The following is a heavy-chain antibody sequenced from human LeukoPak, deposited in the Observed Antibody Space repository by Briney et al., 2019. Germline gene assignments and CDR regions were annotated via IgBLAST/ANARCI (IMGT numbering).Heavy chain of an antibody. D-gene: IGHD1-26*01. CDR2: IYYSGST. Sequence: SETLSLTCTVSGGSISSYYWSWIRQPPGKGLEWIGYIYYSGSTNYNPSLKSQVTMSVDTSKKQFSLKLSSVIAADTAVYYCARGSHGYYYGMDVWGQGTTVTVSS. V-gene: IGHV4-59*01. CDR3: ARGSHGYYYGMDV. J-gene: IGHJ6*02. CDR1: GGSISSYY.